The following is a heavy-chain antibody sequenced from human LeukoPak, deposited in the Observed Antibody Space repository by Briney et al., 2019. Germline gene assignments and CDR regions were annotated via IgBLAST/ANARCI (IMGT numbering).Heavy chain of an antibody. Sequence: SQTLSLTCAISGDSVSSNSAAWNWIRQSPSRGLEWLGRTYYRSKWYNDYAVSVKSLITINPDTSKNQFSLQLNSVTPEDTAVYYCARDSFRCSGGSCYPFDYWGQGTLVTVSS. CDR1: GDSVSSNSAA. CDR3: ARDSFRCSGGSCYPFDY. CDR2: TYYRSKWYN. D-gene: IGHD2-15*01. J-gene: IGHJ4*02. V-gene: IGHV6-1*01.